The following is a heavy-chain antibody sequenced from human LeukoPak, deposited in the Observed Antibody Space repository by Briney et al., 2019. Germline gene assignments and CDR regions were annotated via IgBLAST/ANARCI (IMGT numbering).Heavy chain of an antibody. CDR3: ARSPHILTGENFDY. CDR2: INPNSGGT. V-gene: IGHV1-2*02. Sequence: ASVKVSCKASGYTFTGYYMHWMRQAPGQGLEWMGWINPNSGGTNYAQKFQDRVTMTRDTSISTAYMELSRLRFADTAVYYCARSPHILTGENFDYWGQGILVTVSS. J-gene: IGHJ4*02. D-gene: IGHD3-9*01. CDR1: GYTFTGYY.